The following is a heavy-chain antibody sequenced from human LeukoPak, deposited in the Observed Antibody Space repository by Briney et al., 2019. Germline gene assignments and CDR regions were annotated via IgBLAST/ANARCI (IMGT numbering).Heavy chain of an antibody. CDR1: GFTFSSYS. CDR2: ISSSSSYI. Sequence: SGGSLRLSCAASGFTFSSYSMNWVRQAPGKGLEWVSSISSSSSYIYYADSVKGRFTISRDNAKNSLYLQMNSLRAEDTAVYYCASRNYYDNAYYYYYYMDVWGKGTTVTVSS. V-gene: IGHV3-21*01. D-gene: IGHD3-22*01. CDR3: ASRNYYDNAYYYYYYMDV. J-gene: IGHJ6*03.